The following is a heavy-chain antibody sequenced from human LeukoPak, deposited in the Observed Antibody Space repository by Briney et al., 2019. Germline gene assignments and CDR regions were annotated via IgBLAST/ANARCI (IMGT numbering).Heavy chain of an antibody. V-gene: IGHV4-34*01. CDR1: GGSFSGYY. CDR3: ARYYGSGSFDLIYYFDY. D-gene: IGHD3-10*01. CDR2: INHSGST. J-gene: IGHJ4*02. Sequence: SGTLSLTCAVYGGSFSGYYWGWIRQPPGKGLEWIGEINHSGSTNYNPSLKSRVTISVDTSKNQFSLKLSSVTAADTAVYYCARYYGSGSFDLIYYFDYWGQGTLVTVSS.